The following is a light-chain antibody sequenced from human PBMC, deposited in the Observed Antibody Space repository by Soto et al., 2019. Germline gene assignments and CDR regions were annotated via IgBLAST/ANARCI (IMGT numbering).Light chain of an antibody. CDR3: CSYAGSSTFRVV. J-gene: IGLJ2*01. CDR1: SSDVGSYNL. Sequence: QSALTQPASVSGSPGQSITISCTGTSSDVGSYNLVSWYQQHPGKAPKLMIYEGSKRPSGVSNRFSGSKSGNTASLTISGLQAEDEAAYYCCSYAGSSTFRVVFGGGTKVTVL. CDR2: EGS. V-gene: IGLV2-23*03.